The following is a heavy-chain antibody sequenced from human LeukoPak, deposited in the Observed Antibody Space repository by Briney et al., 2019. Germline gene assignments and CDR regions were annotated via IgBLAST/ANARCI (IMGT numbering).Heavy chain of an antibody. J-gene: IGHJ4*02. CDR1: GFTVSSNY. CDR3: ARYPSDQYYFDY. V-gene: IGHV3-53*01. Sequence: GGSLRLSCAASGFTVSSNYMSWVRQAPGKGLECVSVIYSGGSTYYADSVRGRFTISRDNSKNTLYLQMNSLRAEDTAVYYCARYPSDQYYFDYWGQGTLVTVSS. CDR2: IYSGGST.